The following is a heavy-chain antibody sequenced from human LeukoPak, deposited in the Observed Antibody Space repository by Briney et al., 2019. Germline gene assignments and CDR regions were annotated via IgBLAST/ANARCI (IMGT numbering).Heavy chain of an antibody. Sequence: GGSLRLSCAASELHAMTWVRQGPGKGLEWVSAISRSGGSTYYADSVKGRFTIPRDKSNNTLYLQMNSLRAEDTAVYCAKLGGETAYGDEYYGMDVWGQGTTVTVSS. V-gene: IGHV3-23*01. D-gene: IGHD4-17*01. CDR1: ELHA. CDR3: AKLGGETAYGDEYYGMDV. J-gene: IGHJ6*02. CDR2: ISRSGGST.